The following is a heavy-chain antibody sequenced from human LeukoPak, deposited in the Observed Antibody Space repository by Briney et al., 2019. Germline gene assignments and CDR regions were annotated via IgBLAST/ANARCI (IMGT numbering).Heavy chain of an antibody. V-gene: IGHV3-33*06. D-gene: IGHD2-21*02. CDR3: AKDVGSYCGGDCYSGFDY. Sequence: PGRSLRLSCVASGFTFSSYGMHWVRQAPGKGLEWVAVIWYDGSNKYYADSVKGRFTISRDNSKNTLYLQMNSLRAEDTAVYCCAKDVGSYCGGDCYSGFDYWGQGTLVTVSS. J-gene: IGHJ4*02. CDR2: IWYDGSNK. CDR1: GFTFSSYG.